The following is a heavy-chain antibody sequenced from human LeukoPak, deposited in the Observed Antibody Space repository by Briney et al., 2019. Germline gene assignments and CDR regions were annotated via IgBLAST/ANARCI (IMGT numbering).Heavy chain of an antibody. CDR2: INPCGGGT. V-gene: IGHV1-46*01. CDR3: ARDRDSGSYFDY. D-gene: IGHD5-12*01. Sequence: ASVKVSCKASGYTFTSYYIHWVRQAPGQGLEWMGIINPCGGGTSYAQNFQGRVTMTRDTSTSTVYMELSSLRSEDTAVYYCARDRDSGSYFDYWGQGALVTVSS. CDR1: GYTFTSYY. J-gene: IGHJ4*02.